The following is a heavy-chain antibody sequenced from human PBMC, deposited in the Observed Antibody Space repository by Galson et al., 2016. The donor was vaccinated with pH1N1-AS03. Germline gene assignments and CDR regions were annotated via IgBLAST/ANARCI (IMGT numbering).Heavy chain of an antibody. CDR2: ISPLLRTA. CDR1: GNTFSINA. Sequence: SVKVSCKAYGNTFSINAVSWVRQAPGQGPEWMGGISPLLRTALYAQKWQGRVTITADESTSTAYMELSSLKSEDTAVYYCATLYTDDLDYWGQGTLVTVSS. J-gene: IGHJ4*02. CDR3: ATLYTDDLDY. V-gene: IGHV1-69*13. D-gene: IGHD2-2*02.